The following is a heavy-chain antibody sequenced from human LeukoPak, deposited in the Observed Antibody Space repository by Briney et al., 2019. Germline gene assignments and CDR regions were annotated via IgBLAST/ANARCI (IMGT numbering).Heavy chain of an antibody. J-gene: IGHJ4*02. CDR3: ARATGYSSGSFFDY. CDR1: GGSISSYY. CDR2: IYYSGTT. D-gene: IGHD6-19*01. Sequence: TTSETLSLTCTVSGGSISSYYWSWIRQPPGKGLEWIGYIYYSGTTNYNPSLKSRVTISVDTSKNQFSLKLSSVTAADTAVYYCARATGYSSGSFFDYWGQGTLVTVSS. V-gene: IGHV4-59*01.